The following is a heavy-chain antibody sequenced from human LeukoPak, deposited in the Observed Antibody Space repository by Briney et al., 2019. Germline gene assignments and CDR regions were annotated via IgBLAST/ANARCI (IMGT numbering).Heavy chain of an antibody. CDR1: GYSISSGYY. CDR3: AREKDIVVVPHRNY. CDR2: IYHSGST. V-gene: IGHV4-38-2*02. Sequence: SSETLSLTCAVSGYSISSGYYWGWIRQPPGKGLEWIGSIYHSGSTYYNPSLKSRVTISVDTSKNQFSLKLSSVTAADTAVYYCAREKDIVVVPHRNYWGQGTLVTVSS. D-gene: IGHD2-2*01. J-gene: IGHJ4*02.